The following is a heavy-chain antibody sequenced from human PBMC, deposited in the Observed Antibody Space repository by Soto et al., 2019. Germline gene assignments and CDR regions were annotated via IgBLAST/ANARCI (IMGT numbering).Heavy chain of an antibody. CDR3: ATHSSGYYWGFDY. CDR1: GGSISSYY. CDR2: IYYSGST. V-gene: IGHV4-59*01. Sequence: QVQLQESGPGLVKPSETLSLTCTVSGGSISSYYWSWIRQPPGKGLEWIGYIYYSGSTNYNPSLNSRVXXAXDMXKNQFSLKLSSVTAADTAVYYCATHSSGYYWGFDYWGQGTLVTVSS. J-gene: IGHJ4*02. D-gene: IGHD3-22*01.